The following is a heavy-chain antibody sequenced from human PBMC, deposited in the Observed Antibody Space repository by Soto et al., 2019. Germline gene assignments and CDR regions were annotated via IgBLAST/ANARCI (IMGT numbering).Heavy chain of an antibody. D-gene: IGHD1-20*01. CDR2: IIPIFGTA. J-gene: IGHJ6*02. Sequence: ASVKVSCKASGGTFSSYAISWVRQAPGQGLEWMGGIIPIFGTANYAQKFQGRVTITADESTSTAYMELSSLRSEDTAVYYCARVEVGIAPYYYYGMDGWGQGTTVTVS. CDR3: ARVEVGIAPYYYYGMDG. V-gene: IGHV1-69*13. CDR1: GGTFSSYA.